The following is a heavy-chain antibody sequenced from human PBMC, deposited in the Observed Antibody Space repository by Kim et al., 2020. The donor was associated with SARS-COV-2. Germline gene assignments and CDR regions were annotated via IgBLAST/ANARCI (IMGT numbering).Heavy chain of an antibody. J-gene: IGHJ3*02. V-gene: IGHV3-48*02. CDR2: T. D-gene: IGHD2-2*01. Sequence: TYYAACVKGRFTISRDNAKKSLYLQMNSLTDEDTAVYYCARGSSRAFDIWGQGTMVTVSS. CDR3: ARGSSRAFDI.